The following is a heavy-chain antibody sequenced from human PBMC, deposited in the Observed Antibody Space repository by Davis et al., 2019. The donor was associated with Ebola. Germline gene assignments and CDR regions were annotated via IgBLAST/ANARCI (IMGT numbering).Heavy chain of an antibody. D-gene: IGHD5-18*01. V-gene: IGHV4-34*01. J-gene: IGHJ6*02. Sequence: SETLSLTCAVYGGSFSGYYWSWIRQPPGKGLEWIGEINHSGSTNYNPSLKSRVTISVDTSKNQFSLKLSSVTAADTAVYYCASGEVQLWLQAYYYYGMDVWGQGTTVTVSS. CDR1: GGSFSGYY. CDR3: ASGEVQLWLQAYYYYGMDV. CDR2: INHSGST.